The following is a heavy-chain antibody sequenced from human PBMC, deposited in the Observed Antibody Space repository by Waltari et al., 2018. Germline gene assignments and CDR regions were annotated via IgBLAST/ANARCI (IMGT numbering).Heavy chain of an antibody. CDR1: GYTFTGYY. CDR2: INPNSGGT. V-gene: IGHV1-2*02. Sequence: QVQLVQSGAEVKKPGASVKVSCKASGYTFTGYYMHWVRQAPGQGLECMGWINPNSGGTNDAQKFQCRVTMTRETSISTGYMELSRLRSDDTAVYYCARDKKRIFGVVSNWFDPWGQGTLVTVSS. D-gene: IGHD3-3*01. J-gene: IGHJ5*02. CDR3: ARDKKRIFGVVSNWFDP.